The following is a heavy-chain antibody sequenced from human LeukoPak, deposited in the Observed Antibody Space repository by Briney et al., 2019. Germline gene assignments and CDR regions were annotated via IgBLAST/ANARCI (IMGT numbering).Heavy chain of an antibody. J-gene: IGHJ6*02. Sequence: SETLSLTCSVSIGSISSSKWWSWVRQSPVEGLEWIGEIYLYGTTNYNPSFTSRVTMSVDRSRNQFSLKLTSVTAADTAGYYCARQKWEQQGRDYYFNGLDVWGPGTTVIVSS. CDR2: IYLYGTT. CDR3: ARQKWEQQGRDYYFNGLDV. D-gene: IGHD1/OR15-1a*01. V-gene: IGHV4-4*02. CDR1: IGSISSSKW.